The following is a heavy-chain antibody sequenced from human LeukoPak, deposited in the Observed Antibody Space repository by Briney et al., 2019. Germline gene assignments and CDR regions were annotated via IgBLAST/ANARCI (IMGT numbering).Heavy chain of an antibody. CDR1: GGTFSSYA. D-gene: IGHD3-3*01. CDR2: IIPIFGTA. Sequence: GASVKVSCKASGGTFSSYAISWVRQAPGQGLECMGGIIPIFGTANYAQKLQGRVTITTDESTSTAYMELSSLRSEDTAVYYCARGWATYYDFWSGYTWGQGTLVTVSS. V-gene: IGHV1-69*05. J-gene: IGHJ5*02. CDR3: ARGWATYYDFWSGYT.